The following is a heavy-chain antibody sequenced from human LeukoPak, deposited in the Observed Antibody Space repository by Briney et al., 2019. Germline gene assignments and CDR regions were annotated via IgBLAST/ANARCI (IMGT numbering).Heavy chain of an antibody. CDR2: NYYSGST. Sequence: PSETLSLTCTVSGGSISSSSYSWGWIRQPPGKGLEWIGSNYYSGSTYYNPSLKSRVTISIDPSKNQFSLKLNSVTAADTAVYFCASSRRDPGIPVGLNWFDPWGQGTLVTVSS. CDR1: GGSISSSSYS. J-gene: IGHJ5*02. CDR3: ASSRRDPGIPVGLNWFDP. D-gene: IGHD2-2*01. V-gene: IGHV4-39*07.